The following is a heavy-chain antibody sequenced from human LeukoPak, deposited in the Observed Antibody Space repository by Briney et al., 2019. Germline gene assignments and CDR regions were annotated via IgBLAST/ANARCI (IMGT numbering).Heavy chain of an antibody. CDR3: ARGLWFGDENPPYFDY. CDR1: GDSFSYFY. D-gene: IGHD3-10*01. J-gene: IGHJ4*02. V-gene: IGHV4-59*01. Sequence: SETLSLTCTVSGDSFSYFYWSWIRQPPGKGLEWIGYIYNSGSTSYNPSLKSRVTISLDTSQNQFSLKLSSLTAADTAVYYCARGLWFGDENPPYFDYWGQGTLVTVSS. CDR2: IYNSGST.